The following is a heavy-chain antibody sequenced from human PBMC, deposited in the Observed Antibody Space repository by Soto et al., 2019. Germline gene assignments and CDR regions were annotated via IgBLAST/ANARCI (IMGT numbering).Heavy chain of an antibody. CDR2: ISTYSGDT. J-gene: IGHJ5*02. V-gene: IGHV1-18*01. Sequence: ASVKVSCKASGYTFFTYDISWVRQAPGQGLEWMGWISTYSGDTKYAQKFQGRVTMTTDTSTTTAYLELRSLRSDDTAVYYCARHHGPTTSENWFEPWGQGTLVTV. D-gene: IGHD5-12*01. CDR1: GYTFFTYD. CDR3: ARHHGPTTSENWFEP.